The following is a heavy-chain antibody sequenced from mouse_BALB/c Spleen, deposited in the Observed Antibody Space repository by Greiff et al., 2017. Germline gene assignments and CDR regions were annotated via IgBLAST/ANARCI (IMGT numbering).Heavy chain of an antibody. CDR1: GYTFTDYN. CDR2: IYPYNGGT. J-gene: IGHJ3*01. Sequence: VQLQQSGPELVKPGASVKISCKASGYTFTDYNMHWVKQSHGKSLEWIGYIYPYNGGTGYNQKFKSKATLTVDNSSSTAYMELRSLTSEDSAVYYCARPLYYDYAWFAYWGQGTLVTVSA. CDR3: ARPLYYDYAWFAY. D-gene: IGHD2-4*01. V-gene: IGHV1S29*02.